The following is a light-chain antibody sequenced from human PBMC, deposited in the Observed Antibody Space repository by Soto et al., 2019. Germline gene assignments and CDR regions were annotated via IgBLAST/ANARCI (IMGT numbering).Light chain of an antibody. CDR2: DVS. Sequence: QSALTQPRSVSGSPGQSVTISCTGTSSDVGGYNYVSWYQQHPGEAPKLMIYDVSKRPSGVPDRFSGSKSGNTASLTISGLQAEDEADYYCYSYAGSYTLRLFGGGTKLTVL. CDR3: YSYAGSYTLRL. J-gene: IGLJ2*01. V-gene: IGLV2-11*01. CDR1: SSDVGGYNY.